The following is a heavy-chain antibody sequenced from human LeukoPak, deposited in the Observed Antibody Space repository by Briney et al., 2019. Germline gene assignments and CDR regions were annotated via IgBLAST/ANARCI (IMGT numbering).Heavy chain of an antibody. CDR1: GYTFIVHY. V-gene: IGHV1-2*02. CDR2: INPNNGGT. Sequence: ASVKVSCKASGYTFIVHYIHWMRQAPGQGLEWMGWINPNNGGTNYAQKFQGRVSMTSDTSITTAYMELSSLRSDDTAVYYCARSEIYCNNGFCYREPCDYWGQGTLVTVSS. J-gene: IGHJ4*02. CDR3: ARSEIYCNNGFCYREPCDY. D-gene: IGHD2-8*01.